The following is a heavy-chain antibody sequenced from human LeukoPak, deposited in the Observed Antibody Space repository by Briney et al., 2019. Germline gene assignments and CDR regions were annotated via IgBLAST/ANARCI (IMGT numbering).Heavy chain of an antibody. D-gene: IGHD1-26*01. J-gene: IGHJ4*02. CDR3: AREVEVEWELPRGYFDY. CDR2: INPNSGGT. Sequence: ASVKVSCKASGYTFTGYYMHWVRQAPGQGLEWMGWINPNSGGTNYAQKFQGRVTMTRDTSISTAYMELSRLRSDDTAVYYCAREVEVEWELPRGYFDYWGQGTLVTVSS. CDR1: GYTFTGYY. V-gene: IGHV1-2*02.